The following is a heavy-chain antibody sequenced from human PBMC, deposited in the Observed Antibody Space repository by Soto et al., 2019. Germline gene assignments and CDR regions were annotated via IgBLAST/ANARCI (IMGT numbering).Heavy chain of an antibody. V-gene: IGHV1-69*08. Sequence: ASVKVSCKASGDTFSSSTISWVRQAPGQGLEWMGRIIPMVDKADYGQKFQGRVTITADKSTITVYMEMSSLRSEDTAVYYFLKDCSIGSVYSGFDAIDHWGQGTLVTVSS. CDR1: GDTFSSST. CDR3: LKDCSIGSVYSGFDAIDH. D-gene: IGHD5-12*01. CDR2: IIPMVDKA. J-gene: IGHJ4*02.